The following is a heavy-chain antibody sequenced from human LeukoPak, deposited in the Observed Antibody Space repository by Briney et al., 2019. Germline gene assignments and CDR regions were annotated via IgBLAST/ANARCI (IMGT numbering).Heavy chain of an antibody. J-gene: IGHJ4*02. Sequence: GGSLRLSCAASGFSFSDYWMNWVRQAPGKGLEWVANIKQDGSEKYYVDSVKGRFTISRDNAKNSLYLQMNSLRAEDTAVYYCARGGRFLEWLLYMYWGQGTLVTVSS. D-gene: IGHD3-3*01. CDR1: GFSFSDYW. V-gene: IGHV3-7*01. CDR2: IKQDGSEK. CDR3: ARGGRFLEWLLYMY.